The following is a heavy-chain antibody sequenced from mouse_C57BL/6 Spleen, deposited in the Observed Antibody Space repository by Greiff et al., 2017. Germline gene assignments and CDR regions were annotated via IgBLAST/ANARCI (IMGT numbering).Heavy chain of an antibody. CDR2: IDPSDSYT. CDR3: ARVTTVVATPFAY. Sequence: QVQLQQPGAELVRPGTSVKLSCKASGYTFTSYWMHWVKQRPGQGLEWIGVIDPSDSYTNYNQKFKGKATLTVDKSSSTAYMELRSLTSEDSAVYYCARVTTVVATPFAYWGQGTLVTVSA. CDR1: GYTFTSYW. V-gene: IGHV1-59*01. J-gene: IGHJ3*01. D-gene: IGHD1-1*01.